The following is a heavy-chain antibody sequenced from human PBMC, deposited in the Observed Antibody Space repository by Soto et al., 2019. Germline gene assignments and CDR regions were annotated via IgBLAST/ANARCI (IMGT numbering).Heavy chain of an antibody. CDR3: ARLYCSSPTCDIWFDP. J-gene: IGHJ5*02. CDR1: GYTFTSFW. Sequence: PGESLKISCTGFGYTFTSFWISWVRQMPGRGLEWMGRIDPRDSYTNYSPSFQGHVTISVDKSISTAYLQWGSLKASDTAMYYCARLYCSSPTCDIWFDPWGQGTLVTVSS. D-gene: IGHD2-2*01. V-gene: IGHV5-10-1*01. CDR2: IDPRDSYT.